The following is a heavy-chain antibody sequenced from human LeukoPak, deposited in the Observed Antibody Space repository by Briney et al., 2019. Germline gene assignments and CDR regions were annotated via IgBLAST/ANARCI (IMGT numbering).Heavy chain of an antibody. CDR2: INPNSGDT. CDR3: ARARYRLAETYIDY. Sequence: ASVKVSCKASGYIFTGYYMHWVRQAPGQGLEWMGWINPNSGDTNYAQKFQGRVTMTRDTSISTAYMELSRLRSDDTAVYYCARARYRLAETYIDYWGQGTLVTVSS. D-gene: IGHD3-16*01. CDR1: GYIFTGYY. V-gene: IGHV1-2*02. J-gene: IGHJ4*02.